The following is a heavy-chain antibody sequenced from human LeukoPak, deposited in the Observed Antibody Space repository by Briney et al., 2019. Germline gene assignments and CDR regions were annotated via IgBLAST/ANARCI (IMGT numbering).Heavy chain of an antibody. Sequence: GGSLRLSCAASGFTFSSYWMSWVRQAPGKGLEWVANIKQDGSEKYYVDSVKGRFTISRDNSKNTLYLQMNSLRAEDTAVYYCAKDQTGPFDYWGQGTLVTVSS. D-gene: IGHD7-27*01. CDR3: AKDQTGPFDY. J-gene: IGHJ4*02. V-gene: IGHV3-7*01. CDR2: IKQDGSEK. CDR1: GFTFSSYW.